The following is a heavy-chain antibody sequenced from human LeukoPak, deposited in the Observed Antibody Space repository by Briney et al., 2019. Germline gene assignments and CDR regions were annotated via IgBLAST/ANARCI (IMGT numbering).Heavy chain of an antibody. CDR2: INSDGSST. J-gene: IGHJ4*02. D-gene: IGHD6-19*01. Sequence: GGSLRLSCAASGFTFSSYWMHWVRQAPGKGLVWVSRINSDGSSTNYADSVKGRFTISRDNAKNTLYLQMNSLRAEDTAVYYCAKDRSSGPTGYFDYWGQGTLVTVSS. CDR3: AKDRSSGPTGYFDY. V-gene: IGHV3-74*01. CDR1: GFTFSSYW.